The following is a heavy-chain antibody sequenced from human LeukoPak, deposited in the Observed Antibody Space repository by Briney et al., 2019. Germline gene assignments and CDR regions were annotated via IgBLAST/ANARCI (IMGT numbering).Heavy chain of an antibody. J-gene: IGHJ4*02. CDR2: INPSSGRT. V-gene: IGHV1-46*01. CDR3: ASDLTAALTAIGNY. CDR1: GYTFTSYY. D-gene: IGHD2-21*02. Sequence: ASVKVSCKTSGYTFTSYYMHWVRQAPGQGLEWIGIINPSSGRTFYAQKFQGRVTMTRDTSTSTVYMELSRLRSEDTAVYYCASDLTAALTAIGNYWGQGTLVTVSS.